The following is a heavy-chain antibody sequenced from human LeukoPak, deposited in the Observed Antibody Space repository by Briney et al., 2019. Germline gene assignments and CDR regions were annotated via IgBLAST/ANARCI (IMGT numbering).Heavy chain of an antibody. CDR1: GFTVSSNY. CDR3: ARTNVRAFDI. J-gene: IGHJ3*02. D-gene: IGHD2-8*01. Sequence: GGSLRLSCAASGFTVSSNYMSWVRQAPGKGLEWVSVIQSGGNTYYAGSVKGRFSISRDNSKNTLYLQTNSLRAEDTAVYYCARTNVRAFDIWGQGTMVTVSS. V-gene: IGHV3-66*01. CDR2: IQSGGNT.